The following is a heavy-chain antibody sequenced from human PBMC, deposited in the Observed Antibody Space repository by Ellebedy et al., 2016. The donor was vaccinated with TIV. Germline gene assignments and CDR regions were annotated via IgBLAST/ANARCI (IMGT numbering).Heavy chain of an antibody. Sequence: GESLKISXTLSGLSFTTYSLNWVRRAPGKGLEWVAYISSSRQTISYADSVRGRFTISRDNDKNSLYLQMSNLRAEDTAVYFCARDRYLIGLPGTGFDSWGQGTLVTVSS. CDR3: ARDRYLIGLPGTGFDS. CDR2: ISSSRQTI. D-gene: IGHD3/OR15-3a*01. V-gene: IGHV3-48*04. CDR1: GLSFTTYS. J-gene: IGHJ5*01.